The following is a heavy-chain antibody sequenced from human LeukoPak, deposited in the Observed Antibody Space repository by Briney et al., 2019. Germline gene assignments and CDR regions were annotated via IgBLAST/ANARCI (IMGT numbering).Heavy chain of an antibody. CDR1: GDSISSSSFY. Sequence: SETLSLTCTVSGDSISSSSFYWGWIRQPPGKGLEWIGNIYYSGSMYYNPSLQSRVTISVDTSTNQFSLKLTSVTAADTGLYYCACLSGSYPFYFDYWGQGTLVTVSS. CDR3: ACLSGSYPFYFDY. V-gene: IGHV4-39*01. J-gene: IGHJ4*02. CDR2: IYYSGSM. D-gene: IGHD1-26*01.